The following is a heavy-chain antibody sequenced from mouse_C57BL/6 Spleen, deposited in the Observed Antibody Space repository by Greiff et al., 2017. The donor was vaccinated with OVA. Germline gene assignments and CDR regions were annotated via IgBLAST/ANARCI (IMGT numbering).Heavy chain of an antibody. D-gene: IGHD2-5*01. CDR2: INPNNGGT. CDR3: ARAYYSNYYFDY. J-gene: IGHJ2*01. Sequence: EVQLQQSGPELVKPGASVKISCKASGYTFTDYYMNWVKQSHGKSLEWIGDINPNNGGTSYNQKFKGKATLTVDKSSSTAYMELRSLTSEDSAFYYCARAYYSNYYFDYWGQGTTLTVSS. CDR1: GYTFTDYY. V-gene: IGHV1-26*01.